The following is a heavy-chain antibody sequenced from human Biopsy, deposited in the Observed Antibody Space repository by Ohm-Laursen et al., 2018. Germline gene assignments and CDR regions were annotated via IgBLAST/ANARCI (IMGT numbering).Heavy chain of an antibody. CDR1: GGSFNGYF. Sequence: SDTLSLTCAVYGGSFNGYFWSWIRQPPGKGLEWIGDITHSGSTNFNPSLKSRVTISVDTSKNQFSLKLSSVTAADTAVYFCARGSSYGYDFDYWGQGTLVAVSS. CDR2: ITHSGST. D-gene: IGHD5-18*01. J-gene: IGHJ4*02. V-gene: IGHV4-34*01. CDR3: ARGSSYGYDFDY.